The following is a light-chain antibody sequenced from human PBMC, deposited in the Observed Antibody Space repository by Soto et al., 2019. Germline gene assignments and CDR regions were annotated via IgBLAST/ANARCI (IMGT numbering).Light chain of an antibody. Sequence: QSALTQPASESGSPGQSITISCTGTSSDIGGYNYVSWYQQHPGKDPKLMIYDVGNRPSGVSNRFSGSKSGNTASLTSSGRQAEDEADYYCRSYRSSSTPVVFGGGTQLTVL. CDR3: RSYRSSSTPVV. J-gene: IGLJ2*01. CDR2: DVG. CDR1: SSDIGGYNY. V-gene: IGLV2-14*01.